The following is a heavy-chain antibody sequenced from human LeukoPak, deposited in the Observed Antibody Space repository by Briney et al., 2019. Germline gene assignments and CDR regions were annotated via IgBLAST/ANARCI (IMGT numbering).Heavy chain of an antibody. CDR3: ARESDWNDAFDI. Sequence: SETLSLTCTVSGGSISSYYWSWIRQPPGKGLEWIGYIYYSGSTNYNPSLKSRVTISVDTSKNQFSLKLSSVTAADTAVYYCARESDWNDAFDIWGQGTMVTVSS. CDR1: GGSISSYY. V-gene: IGHV4-59*01. J-gene: IGHJ3*02. CDR2: IYYSGST. D-gene: IGHD1-1*01.